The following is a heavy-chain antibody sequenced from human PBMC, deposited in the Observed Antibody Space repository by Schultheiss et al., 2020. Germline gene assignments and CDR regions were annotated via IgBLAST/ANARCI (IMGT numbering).Heavy chain of an antibody. V-gene: IGHV3-23*01. CDR3: ARGWTGTYYYYMDV. CDR2: ISGSGGST. D-gene: IGHD1-1*01. Sequence: GGSLRLSCAASGFTFSSYAMSWVRQAPGKGLEWVSAISGSGGSTYYADSVKGRFTISRDNSKNTLYLQMNSLRAEDTAVYYCARGWTGTYYYYMDVWGKGTTVTVSS. CDR1: GFTFSSYA. J-gene: IGHJ6*03.